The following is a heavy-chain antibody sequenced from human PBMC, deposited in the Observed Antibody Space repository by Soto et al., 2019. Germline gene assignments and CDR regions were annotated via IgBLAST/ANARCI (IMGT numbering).Heavy chain of an antibody. Sequence: GSLRLSCTASGFTFSNYAMIWVRQAPGKGLEWISYISDTALNTYYADSVKGRFTVSRDNSKNTLDLQMNSLRAEDTAVYYCAKDSGILGALDYWGQGALVTVSS. CDR3: AKDSGILGALDY. J-gene: IGHJ4*02. D-gene: IGHD1-26*01. CDR1: GFTFSNYA. CDR2: ISDTALNT. V-gene: IGHV3-23*01.